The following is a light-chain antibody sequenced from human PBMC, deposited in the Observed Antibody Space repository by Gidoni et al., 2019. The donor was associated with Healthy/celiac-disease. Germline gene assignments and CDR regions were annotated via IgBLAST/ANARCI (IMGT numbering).Light chain of an antibody. CDR1: QSLLHSNGYNY. CDR2: LGS. Sequence: DIVMTQSPLSLPVTPGEPASISCRSSQSLLHSNGYNYLDWYLRKPGQSPQLLIYLGSNRASGVPDRFSGSGSGTDFTLKISRVEAEDVGVYYCMQALQTPTFGQGTKVEIK. J-gene: IGKJ1*01. V-gene: IGKV2-28*01. CDR3: MQALQTPT.